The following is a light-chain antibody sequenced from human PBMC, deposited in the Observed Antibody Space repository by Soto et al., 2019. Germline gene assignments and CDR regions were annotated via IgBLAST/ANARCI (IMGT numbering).Light chain of an antibody. CDR2: EVT. V-gene: IGLV2-14*01. Sequence: QSALAQPASVSGSPGQSITISCTGTTSDIAVYNYVSWYQQHPGKAPKLLIYEVTSRASGVSHRFSGSKSGNTASLTISGLQAEDEAEYYCKSYTRASFYVFGTGTKVT. CDR3: KSYTRASFYV. CDR1: TSDIAVYNY. J-gene: IGLJ1*01.